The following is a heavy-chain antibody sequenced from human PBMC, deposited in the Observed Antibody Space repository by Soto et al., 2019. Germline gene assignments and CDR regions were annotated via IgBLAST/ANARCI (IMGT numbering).Heavy chain of an antibody. CDR2: ISSSSSYI. V-gene: IGHV3-21*01. CDR3: ARAGSGGSGSYYDAFDI. Sequence: PGGSLRLSCAASGSTFSSYSMNWVRQAPGKGLEWVSSISSSSSYIYYADSVKGRFTISRDNAKNSLYLQMNSLRAEDTAVYYCARAGSGGSGSYYDAFDIWGQGTMVTVSS. J-gene: IGHJ3*02. CDR1: GSTFSSYS. D-gene: IGHD3-10*01.